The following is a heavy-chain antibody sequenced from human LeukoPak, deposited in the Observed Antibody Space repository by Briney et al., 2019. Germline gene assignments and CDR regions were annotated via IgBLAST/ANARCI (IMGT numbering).Heavy chain of an antibody. CDR3: ARLPELLNDPFDY. J-gene: IGHJ4*02. CDR2: VYYSGDT. D-gene: IGHD1-7*01. CDR1: GGSINSNYY. V-gene: IGHV4-39*01. Sequence: SETLSLTCTVSGGSINSNYYWGWIRQPPGKGLEWIASVYYSGDTWYNPSLKSRVTISVDTSKNQFSLKVTSVTAADTSVYYCARLPELLNDPFDYWGQGTLVTVSS.